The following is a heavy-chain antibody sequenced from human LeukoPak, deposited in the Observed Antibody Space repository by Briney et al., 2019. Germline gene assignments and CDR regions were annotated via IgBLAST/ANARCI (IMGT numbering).Heavy chain of an antibody. CDR2: IYSSGST. D-gene: IGHD2-21*02. Sequence: SSETLSLTCSVSGDSISRSGYYWSWIRQPPGKGLEWIGYIYSSGSTNYNPSLKSRVTISVDTSKNQFSLKLNSVTAADTAVYYCARFAYCGGHCWYYFDYWGQGSLVTVSS. J-gene: IGHJ4*02. CDR3: ARFAYCGGHCWYYFDY. V-gene: IGHV4-61*08. CDR1: GDSISRSGYY.